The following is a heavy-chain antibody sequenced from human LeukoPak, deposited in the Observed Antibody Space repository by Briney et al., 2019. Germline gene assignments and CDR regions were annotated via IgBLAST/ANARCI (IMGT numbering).Heavy chain of an antibody. J-gene: IGHJ5*02. CDR3: ARNGRALEYCSGDSCYYNWFDP. V-gene: IGHV4-59*08. D-gene: IGHD2-15*01. CDR2: IYYSGNT. CDR1: GGSISSYY. Sequence: SETLSLTCTVSGGSISSYYWSWIRQPPGKGLEWIGNIYYSGNTNYNPSLKCRVTISVDTSKNQFSLKLSSVTAADTAVCYCARNGRALEYCSGDSCYYNWFDPWGQGTLVTVSS.